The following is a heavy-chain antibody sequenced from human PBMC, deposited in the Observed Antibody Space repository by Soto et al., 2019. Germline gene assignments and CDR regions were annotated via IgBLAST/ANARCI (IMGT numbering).Heavy chain of an antibody. J-gene: IGHJ6*02. V-gene: IGHV4-34*01. CDR2: INHSGST. CDR1: GGSFSGYY. D-gene: IGHD3-10*01. Sequence: SETLSLTCAVYGGSFSGYYWSWIRQPPGKGLEWIGEINHSGSTNYNPSLKSRVTISVDTSKNQFSLKLSSVTAADTAVYYCVRGDWVRGVSIDYYYGMDVWGQGTTVPVSS. CDR3: VRGDWVRGVSIDYYYGMDV.